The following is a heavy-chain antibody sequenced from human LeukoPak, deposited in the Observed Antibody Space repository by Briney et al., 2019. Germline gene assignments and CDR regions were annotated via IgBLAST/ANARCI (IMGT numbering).Heavy chain of an antibody. D-gene: IGHD2-15*01. Sequence: GGSLRLSCAVSDFTFSTYAMHWVRQAPDKGLEWVAVISYDGGKKYYADSVKGRFTISRDNAKNSLYLQMNSLRAEDTAVYYCARYRGDLGYCSGGSCVPFDYWGQGTLVTVSS. V-gene: IGHV3-30-3*01. J-gene: IGHJ4*02. CDR1: DFTFSTYA. CDR3: ARYRGDLGYCSGGSCVPFDY. CDR2: ISYDGGKK.